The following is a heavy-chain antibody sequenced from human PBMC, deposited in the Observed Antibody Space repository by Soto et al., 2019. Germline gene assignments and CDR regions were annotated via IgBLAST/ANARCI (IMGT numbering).Heavy chain of an antibody. CDR3: ARDSFGYAIFDY. Sequence: QVQLVQSGAEVKKPGASVRVSCKASGYTFTTYGISWVRQAPGQGLAWMAWIRASNGDTNYAQNLQGRVTVTIETSTSTAYMELSSLRSDDTAMYYCARDSFGYAIFDYWGQGTLVTVSS. D-gene: IGHD5-18*01. J-gene: IGHJ4*02. V-gene: IGHV1-18*04. CDR2: IRASNGDT. CDR1: GYTFTTYG.